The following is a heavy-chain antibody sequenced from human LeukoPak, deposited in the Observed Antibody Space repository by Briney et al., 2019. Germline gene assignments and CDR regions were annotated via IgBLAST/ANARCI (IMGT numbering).Heavy chain of an antibody. J-gene: IGHJ6*04. CDR3: ARDQVVVAATDYYYYGMDV. Sequence: GGSLRLSRAASGFTFSSYWMSWVRQAPGKGLEWVANIKQDGREKYYVDSVKGRFTISRDNAKNSLYLQMNSLRAEDTAVYYCARDQVVVAATDYYYYGMDVWGKGTTVTVSS. CDR2: IKQDGREK. V-gene: IGHV3-7*03. CDR1: GFTFSSYW. D-gene: IGHD2-15*01.